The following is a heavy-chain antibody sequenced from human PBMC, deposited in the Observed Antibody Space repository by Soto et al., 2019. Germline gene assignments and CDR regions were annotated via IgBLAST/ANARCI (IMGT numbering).Heavy chain of an antibody. J-gene: IGHJ4*02. CDR2: IWYDGSNK. D-gene: IGHD2-15*01. V-gene: IGHV3-33*01. CDR1: GFTFSSYG. Sequence: QVQLVESGGGVVQPGRSLRLSCAASGFTFSSYGMHWVRQAPGKGLEWVAVIWYDGSNKYYADSVKGRFTISRDNSKNTLYLQMNSLRAEDTAVYYCARDRRVVAATAFDYWGQGTLVNVSS. CDR3: ARDRRVVAATAFDY.